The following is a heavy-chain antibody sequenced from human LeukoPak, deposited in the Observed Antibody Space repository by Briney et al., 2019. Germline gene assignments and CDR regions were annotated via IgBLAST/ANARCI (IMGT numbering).Heavy chain of an antibody. J-gene: IGHJ3*02. Sequence: GGSLRLSCAASGFTFSTYTMNWVRQAPEKGLEWISYISRSSSTIYYADSVKGRFTISRDNAKNSLYLQMNNLRAEDTAVYCCARDRDAFDIWGQGTMVTVSS. V-gene: IGHV3-48*01. CDR2: ISRSSSTI. CDR3: ARDRDAFDI. CDR1: GFTFSTYT.